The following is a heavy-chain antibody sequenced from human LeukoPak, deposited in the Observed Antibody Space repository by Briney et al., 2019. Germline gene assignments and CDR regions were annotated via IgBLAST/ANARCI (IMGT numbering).Heavy chain of an antibody. CDR1: GFTFSSHS. CDR3: AGDLSSSTSCYSY. V-gene: IGHV3-21*01. CDR2: ISPSGNYI. J-gene: IGHJ4*02. D-gene: IGHD2-2*01. Sequence: PGGSLRLSCAASGFTFSSHSMNWVRQAPGKGLEWVSSISPSGNYIYYADSVEGRFTISRDNAKNSLYLQMNSLRAEDTAVYYCAGDLSSSTSCYSYWGQGTLVTVSS.